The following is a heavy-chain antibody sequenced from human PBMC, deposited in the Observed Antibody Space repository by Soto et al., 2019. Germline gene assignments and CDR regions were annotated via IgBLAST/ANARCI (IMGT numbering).Heavy chain of an antibody. J-gene: IGHJ4*02. V-gene: IGHV4-31*03. Sequence: KASETLSLTCTVSGGSISSGGYYWSWIRQHPGKGLEWIGYISNSGSTYYNPSLKSRVTISVDTSKNQFSLKLSSVTAADTAVYYCARSRRGSSPHFDNWGQGTLVTVSS. CDR3: ARSRRGSSPHFDN. CDR2: ISNSGST. D-gene: IGHD6-6*01. CDR1: GGSISSGGYY.